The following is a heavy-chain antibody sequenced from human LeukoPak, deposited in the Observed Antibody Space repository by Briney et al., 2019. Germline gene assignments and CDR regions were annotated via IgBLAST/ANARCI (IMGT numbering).Heavy chain of an antibody. CDR3: AKELRYFDYMDV. CDR2: ISGSGGST. J-gene: IGHJ6*03. Sequence: GTLRLSCAASGFTFSSYGMSWVRQAPGKGLEWVSAISGSGGSTYYADSVKGRFTISRDNSKNTLYLQVNSLRAEDTAVYYCAKELRYFDYMDVWGKGTTVTISS. V-gene: IGHV3-23*01. D-gene: IGHD3-9*01. CDR1: GFTFSSYG.